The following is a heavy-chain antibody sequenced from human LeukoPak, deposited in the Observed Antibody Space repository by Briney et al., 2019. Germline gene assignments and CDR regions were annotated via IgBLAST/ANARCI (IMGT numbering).Heavy chain of an antibody. CDR3: AREGGGGQQLVRPGWFDP. J-gene: IGHJ5*02. Sequence: PSEALSLTCTVSGGSISSSSYFWGWIRQPPGKGLEWIGSIYYSGSTYYNPSLKSRVTISVDTSKNQFSLKLSSVTAADTAVYYCAREGGGGQQLVRPGWFDPWGQGTLVTVSS. V-gene: IGHV4-39*07. CDR1: GGSISSSSYF. D-gene: IGHD6-13*01. CDR2: IYYSGST.